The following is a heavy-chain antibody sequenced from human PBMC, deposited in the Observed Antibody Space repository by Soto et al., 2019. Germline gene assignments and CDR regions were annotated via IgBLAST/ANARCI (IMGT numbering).Heavy chain of an antibody. CDR2: IIPIFGTA. D-gene: IGHD2-15*01. V-gene: IGHV1-69*13. J-gene: IGHJ5*02. Sequence: SVKVSCKASGGTFSSYAISWVRQAPGQGLEWMGGIIPIFGTANYAQKFQGRVTITADESTSTAYMELNSLRAEDTALYYCARVIGAYNWFDPWGQGTLVTVSS. CDR1: GGTFSSYA. CDR3: ARVIGAYNWFDP.